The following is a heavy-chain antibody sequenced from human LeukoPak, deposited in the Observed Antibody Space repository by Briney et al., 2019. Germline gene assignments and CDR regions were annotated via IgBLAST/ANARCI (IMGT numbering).Heavy chain of an antibody. Sequence: SETLSLTCTVSGGSISSYYWSWIRQPAGKGLEWIGRIYTSGSTNYNSSLKSRVTMSVDTSKNQFSLKLTSVTAADTAVYYCARGGPYYDSFFFDYWGQRTLVTVSS. CDR1: GGSISSYY. J-gene: IGHJ4*02. V-gene: IGHV4-4*07. CDR3: ARGGPYYDSFFFDY. CDR2: IYTSGST. D-gene: IGHD3-22*01.